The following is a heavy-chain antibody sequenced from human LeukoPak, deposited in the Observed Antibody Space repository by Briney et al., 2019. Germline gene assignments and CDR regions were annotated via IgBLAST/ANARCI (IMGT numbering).Heavy chain of an antibody. D-gene: IGHD6-13*01. J-gene: IGHJ4*02. V-gene: IGHV3-21*01. CDR2: ISSSSYI. CDR1: GFTFSSYS. Sequence: PGGSLRLSCAASGFTFSSYSMNWVRQAPGKGLEWVSSISSSSYIYYADSVKGRFTISRDNAKNSLYLQMNSLRAEDTAVYYCARWRSSPQYYFDYWGQGTLVTVSS. CDR3: ARWRSSPQYYFDY.